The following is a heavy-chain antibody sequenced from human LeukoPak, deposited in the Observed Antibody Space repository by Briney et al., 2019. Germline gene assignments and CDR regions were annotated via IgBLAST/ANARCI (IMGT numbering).Heavy chain of an antibody. Sequence: GGSLRLSCAASGFTFSSYSMNWVRQAPGKGLEWVSSISSSSSYIYYANSVKGRFTISRDNAKNSLYLQMNSPRAEDTAVYYCARENYDFWSGYYPNWFDPWGQGTLVTVSS. J-gene: IGHJ5*02. V-gene: IGHV3-21*01. D-gene: IGHD3-3*01. CDR2: ISSSSSYI. CDR1: GFTFSSYS. CDR3: ARENYDFWSGYYPNWFDP.